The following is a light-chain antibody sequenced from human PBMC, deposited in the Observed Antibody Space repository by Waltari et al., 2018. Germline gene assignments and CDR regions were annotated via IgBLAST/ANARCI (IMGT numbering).Light chain of an antibody. CDR3: QSADSSGDYVV. Sequence: SYELTQPPSVSVSPGQTARITCSGDALPKQYTYWYQQKPGQAPILVMFKDSERPSELPDRFSGSSSGTTVPLTISGVHAEDEADYYCQSADSSGDYVVFGGGPKLTVL. CDR2: KDS. CDR1: ALPKQY. J-gene: IGLJ2*01. V-gene: IGLV3-25*03.